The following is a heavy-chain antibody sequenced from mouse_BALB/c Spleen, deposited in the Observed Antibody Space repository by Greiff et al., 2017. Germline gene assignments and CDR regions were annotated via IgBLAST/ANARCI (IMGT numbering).Heavy chain of an antibody. J-gene: IGHJ1*01. CDR3: ARGDYGNYWYLDV. CDR1: GFSLTGYG. CDR2: IWGDGST. Sequence: QVQLQQSGPGLVAPSQSLSITCTVSGFSLTGYGVNWVRQPPGKGLEWLGMIWGDGSTNYNSALKSRLSISKDNSKSQVFLKMNSLQTDDTARYYCARGDYGNYWYLDVWGAGTTVTGSS. D-gene: IGHD2-1*01. V-gene: IGHV2-6-7*01.